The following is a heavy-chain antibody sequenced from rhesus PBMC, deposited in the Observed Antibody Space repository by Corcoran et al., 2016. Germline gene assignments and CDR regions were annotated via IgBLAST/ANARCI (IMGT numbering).Heavy chain of an antibody. J-gene: IGHJ3*01. V-gene: IGHV4-169*01. CDR1: GGSISSSY. CDR2: IYGSGSST. Sequence: QLQLQESGPGLVKPSETLSVTCAVSGGSISSSYWSWIRQAPGKGLEWIGYIYGSGSSTNYNPSLQSRITPSVDTSKNQLSLKLSSVTTADTAVYYCARSNYEDDYGYYYTENDAFDFWGQGLRVTVSS. CDR3: ARSNYEDDYGYYYTENDAFDF. D-gene: IGHD3-9*01.